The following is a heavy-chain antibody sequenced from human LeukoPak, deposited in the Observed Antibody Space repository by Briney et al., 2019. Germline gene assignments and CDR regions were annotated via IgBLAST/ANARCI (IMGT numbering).Heavy chain of an antibody. J-gene: IGHJ4*02. CDR3: AREAPTGSYYSY. Sequence: ASVKVSCKASGYTFTGYYMHWVRQPRARRLDGMGWINPNSGGTNYAQKFQGRVTMTRDTSISTAYMELSRLRSDDTAVYYCAREAPTGSYYSYWGQGTLVTVSS. CDR2: INPNSGGT. V-gene: IGHV1-2*02. D-gene: IGHD1-26*01. CDR1: GYTFTGYY.